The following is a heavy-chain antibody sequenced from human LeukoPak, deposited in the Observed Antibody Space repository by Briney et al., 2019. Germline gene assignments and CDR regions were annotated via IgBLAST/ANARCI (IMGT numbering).Heavy chain of an antibody. D-gene: IGHD6-13*01. J-gene: IGHJ3*02. Sequence: ASVKVSCKASGYTFTSYDIHWVRQATGRGLEWMGWMNPNRGNTDYAQKFQGRVTMTRNTSISTAYMELSSLRSEDTAVYYCAGQQQLGDAFDIWGQGTMVTVSS. CDR3: AGQQQLGDAFDI. CDR1: GYTFTSYD. V-gene: IGHV1-8*01. CDR2: MNPNRGNT.